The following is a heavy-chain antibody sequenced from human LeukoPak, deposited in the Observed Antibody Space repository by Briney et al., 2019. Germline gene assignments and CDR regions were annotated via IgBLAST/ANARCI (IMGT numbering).Heavy chain of an antibody. Sequence: GGSLRLSCAASGFTFSSYAMSWVRQAPGKGLEWVSAISGSGGSTYYADSVKGRFTISRDNSKNTLYLLMNGLRAEDTAVYYCAKNGEITMIVVVTPYYFDYWGQGTLVTVSS. V-gene: IGHV3-23*01. CDR2: ISGSGGST. CDR1: GFTFSSYA. D-gene: IGHD3-22*01. J-gene: IGHJ4*02. CDR3: AKNGEITMIVVVTPYYFDY.